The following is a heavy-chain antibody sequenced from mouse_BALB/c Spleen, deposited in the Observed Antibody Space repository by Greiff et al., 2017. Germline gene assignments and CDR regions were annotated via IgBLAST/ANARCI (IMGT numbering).Heavy chain of an antibody. J-gene: IGHJ3*01. V-gene: IGHV5-6-4*01. CDR2: ISSGGSYT. D-gene: IGHD2-1*01. CDR1: GFTFSSYT. CDR3: TRDKENYGNPFAY. Sequence: EVKLMESGGGLVKPGGSLKLSCAASGFTFSSYTMSWVRQTPEKRLEWVATISSGGSYTYYPDSVKGRFTISRDNAKNTLYLQMSSLKSEDTAMYYCTRDKENYGNPFAYWGQGTLVTVSA.